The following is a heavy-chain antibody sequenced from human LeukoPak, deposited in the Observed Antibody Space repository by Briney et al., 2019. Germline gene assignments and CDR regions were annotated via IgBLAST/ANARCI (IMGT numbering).Heavy chain of an antibody. CDR1: GFTFSSYS. CDR2: ISSSSSYI. CDR3: AKDSKPGWLQPYFDY. J-gene: IGHJ4*02. Sequence: PGGSLRLSCAASGFTFSSYSMNWVRQAPGKGLEWVSSISSSSSYIYYADSVKGRFTISRDNSKNTLYLQMNSLRAEDTAVYYCAKDSKPGWLQPYFDYWGQGTLVTVSS. D-gene: IGHD5-24*01. V-gene: IGHV3-21*01.